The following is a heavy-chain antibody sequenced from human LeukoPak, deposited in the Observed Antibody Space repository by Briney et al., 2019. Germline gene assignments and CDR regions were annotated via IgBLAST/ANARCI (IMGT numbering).Heavy chain of an antibody. CDR3: ARGRRGYYYYSIAEGGY. Sequence: VASVKVSCKASGYTFTSYDINWVRQATGQGLEWMGWINPNSGNTGYAQKFQGRVTMTRNTSISTAYMELSSLRSEDTAVYYCARGRRGYYYYSIAEGGYWGQGTLVTVSS. J-gene: IGHJ4*02. CDR2: INPNSGNT. D-gene: IGHD3-22*01. CDR1: GYTFTSYD. V-gene: IGHV1-8*01.